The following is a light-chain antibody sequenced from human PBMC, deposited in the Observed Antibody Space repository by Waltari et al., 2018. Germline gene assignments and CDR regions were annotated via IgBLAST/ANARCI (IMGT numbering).Light chain of an antibody. V-gene: IGLV3-1*01. J-gene: IGLJ2*01. CDR2: QNT. CDR1: KLGDKY. CDR3: QAWDSSTGV. Sequence: SYELTQPPSVSVSPGQTASITCPGDKLGDKYASWYQQKPGQSPVLVIYQNTKRPSGIPERFSGSNSGNTATLTISGTQAMDEAAYYCQAWDSSTGVFGGGTKLTVL.